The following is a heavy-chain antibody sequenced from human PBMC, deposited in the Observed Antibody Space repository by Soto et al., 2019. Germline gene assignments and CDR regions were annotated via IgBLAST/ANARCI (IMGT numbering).Heavy chain of an antibody. CDR2: ISYDGSNK. J-gene: IGHJ5*02. V-gene: IGHV3-30*18. CDR3: AKVREEYQLNWFDP. CDR1: GFTFSSYG. D-gene: IGHD2-2*01. Sequence: QVQLVESGGGVVQPGRSLRLSCAASGFTFSSYGMHWVRQAPGKGLEWVAVISYDGSNKYYADSVKGRFTISRDNSKNTLYLQMNSLRAEDTAVYYCAKVREEYQLNWFDPWGQGTLVTVSS.